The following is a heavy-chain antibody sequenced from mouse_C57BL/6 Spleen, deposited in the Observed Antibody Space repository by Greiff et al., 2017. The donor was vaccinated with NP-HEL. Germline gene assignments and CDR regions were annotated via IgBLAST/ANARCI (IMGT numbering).Heavy chain of an antibody. J-gene: IGHJ2*01. CDR3: ARDSEVFDY. Sequence: EVMLVESGGGFVKPGGSLKLSCAASGFTFSSYALSWVRQTPEKRLEWVATISDGGSYTYYPDNVKGRFTISRDNAKNNLYLQMSHLKSEDTAMYYCARDSEVFDYWGQGTTLTVSS. CDR1: GFTFSSYA. CDR2: ISDGGSYT. V-gene: IGHV5-4*01.